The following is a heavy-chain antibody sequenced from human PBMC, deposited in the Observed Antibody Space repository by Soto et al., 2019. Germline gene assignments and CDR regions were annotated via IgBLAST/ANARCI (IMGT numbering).Heavy chain of an antibody. CDR2: ISSSSDYR. V-gene: IGHV3-21*01. CDR3: ARDVSTGHKGQNYFDY. Sequence: EVQLVESGGGPVKPGGSLRLSCAASGFTLSSYTINWVRQAPGQGLEWVSSISSSSDYRFYADSVKGRFTISRDNDENSLYLQMNGLTAEDTAIYYCARDVSTGHKGQNYFDYWGQGTLVTVSS. D-gene: IGHD2-2*01. CDR1: GFTLSSYT. J-gene: IGHJ4*02.